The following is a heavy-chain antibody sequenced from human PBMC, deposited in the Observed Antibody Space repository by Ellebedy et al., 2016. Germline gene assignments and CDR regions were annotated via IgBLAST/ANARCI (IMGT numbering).Heavy chain of an antibody. CDR3: LAEVGSRAFHI. CDR2: ISYDESYK. Sequence: GGSLRLSCAASGFTFSSHAMHWVRQSPGKGLEWVAIISYDESYKDHADSAKGRFTISRDNSKNTLYLQMNSLREEDTAIYYCLAEVGSRAFHIWGQGTMVTVSS. D-gene: IGHD1-26*01. J-gene: IGHJ3*02. CDR1: GFTFSSHA. V-gene: IGHV3-30-3*01.